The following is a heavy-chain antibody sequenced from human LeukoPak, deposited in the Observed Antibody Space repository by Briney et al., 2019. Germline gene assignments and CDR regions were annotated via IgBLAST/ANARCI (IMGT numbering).Heavy chain of an antibody. CDR3: ARYGDYEGAFDY. Sequence: SGTLSLTCAVSGGSISTTNWWSWVRQPPGKGLEWIGEIYHSGSTKYNPSLKSRVTISVDTSKNQFSLKLSSVTAADTAVYYCARYGDYEGAFDYWGQGTLVTVSS. CDR2: IYHSGST. D-gene: IGHD4-17*01. V-gene: IGHV4-4*02. CDR1: GGSISTTNW. J-gene: IGHJ4*02.